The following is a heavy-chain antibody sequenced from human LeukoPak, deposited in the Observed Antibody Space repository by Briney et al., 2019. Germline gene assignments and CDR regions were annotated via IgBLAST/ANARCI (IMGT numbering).Heavy chain of an antibody. CDR1: GGSISSYY. CDR2: IYYSGST. D-gene: IGHD5-24*01. J-gene: IGHJ4*02. Sequence: TSETLSLTCTVSGGSISSYYWSWIRQPPGKGLEWIGYIYYSGSTNYNPSLKSRVTISVDTSKNQFSLKLSSVTAADTAVYYCAGASRTRDGYNDLFDYWGQGTLVTVSS. V-gene: IGHV4-59*01. CDR3: AGASRTRDGYNDLFDY.